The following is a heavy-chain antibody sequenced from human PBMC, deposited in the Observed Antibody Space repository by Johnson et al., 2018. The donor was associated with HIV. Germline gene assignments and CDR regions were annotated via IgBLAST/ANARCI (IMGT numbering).Heavy chain of an antibody. CDR2: ISYDGSNK. V-gene: IGHV3-30-3*01. CDR3: ASLSEDAFDF. CDR1: GFTFSSYA. Sequence: QVQLVESGGGVVQPGRSLRLSCAASGFTFSSYAMHWVRQAPGKGLEWVAVISYDGSNKYYADSVKGRFTISRDNSKNTLYLQMNSLKAEDTAVYYWASLSEDAFDFWGQGTMVTVSS. J-gene: IGHJ3*01.